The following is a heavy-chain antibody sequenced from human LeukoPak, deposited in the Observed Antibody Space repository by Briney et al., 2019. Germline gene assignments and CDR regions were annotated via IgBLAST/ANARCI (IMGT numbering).Heavy chain of an antibody. CDR3: ARRDTSGWYRY. CDR1: GGSISSYY. CDR2: IYYSGST. Sequence: SETLSLTCAVSGGSISSYYCSWIRQPPGKGLEWIGYIYYSGSTNYNPSLKSRVTISVDTSKNQFSLKVTSVTAADTAMYYCARRDTSGWYRYWGQGTLVTVSS. D-gene: IGHD6-19*01. V-gene: IGHV4-59*08. J-gene: IGHJ4*02.